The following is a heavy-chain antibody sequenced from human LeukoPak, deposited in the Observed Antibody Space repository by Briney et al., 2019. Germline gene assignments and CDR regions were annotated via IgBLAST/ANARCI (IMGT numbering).Heavy chain of an antibody. J-gene: IGHJ5*02. D-gene: IGHD3-10*01. CDR2: IYYSGST. V-gene: IGHV4-59*01. CDR1: GGPISSYY. Sequence: PSETLPLTCTVSGGPISSYYWSWIRQPPGKGLEWIGYIYYSGSTNYNPSLKSRVTISVDTSKNQFSLKLSSVTAADTAVYYCARDVLWFGNNWFDPWGQGTLVTVSS. CDR3: ARDVLWFGNNWFDP.